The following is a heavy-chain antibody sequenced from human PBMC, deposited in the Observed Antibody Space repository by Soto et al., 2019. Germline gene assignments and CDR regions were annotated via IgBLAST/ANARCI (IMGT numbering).Heavy chain of an antibody. J-gene: IGHJ6*04. CDR1: GFTVSSKY. CDR3: ARDDVLCDGGRCYGIPLDV. Sequence: EVQLVESGGGLVQPGGSLRLSCAASGFTVSSKYMTWVRQAPGKGLEWVSLIQSGGTTYYADSVKGSFTISRDTYENALHLQMDSLRVEDTDVYYCARDDVLCDGGRCYGIPLDVGGRVTTVTVSS. CDR2: IQSGGTT. V-gene: IGHV3-66*01. D-gene: IGHD2-15*01.